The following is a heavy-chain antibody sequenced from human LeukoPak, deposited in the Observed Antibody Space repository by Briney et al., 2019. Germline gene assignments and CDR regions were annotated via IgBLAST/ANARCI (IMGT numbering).Heavy chain of an antibody. CDR1: GGSITSYY. CDR3: ASGRPTYYDFWSGYYTGYWFDP. CDR2: IYITGST. D-gene: IGHD3-3*01. J-gene: IGHJ5*02. V-gene: IGHV4-4*07. Sequence: SETLSLTCTVSGGSITSYYWSWIRQSAGKGLEWIGRIYITGSTTYNPSLKSRVTMSLDTSKNQFSLKLSSVTAADTAVYYCASGRPTYYDFWSGYYTGYWFDPWGQGTLVTVSS.